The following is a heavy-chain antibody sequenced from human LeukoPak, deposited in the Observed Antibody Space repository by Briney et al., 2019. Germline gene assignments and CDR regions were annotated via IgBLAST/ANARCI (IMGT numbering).Heavy chain of an antibody. Sequence: GGSLRLSCAASGFTFSSYAMSWVRQAPGKGLEWVSAISGSGGSTYYADSVRGRFTISRDNSKNMLYLQMNSLRAEDTAVYYCAKDNDRIVVVTATHDYWGQGTLVTVSS. CDR3: AKDNDRIVVVTATHDY. CDR1: GFTFSSYA. CDR2: ISGSGGST. J-gene: IGHJ4*02. D-gene: IGHD2-21*02. V-gene: IGHV3-23*01.